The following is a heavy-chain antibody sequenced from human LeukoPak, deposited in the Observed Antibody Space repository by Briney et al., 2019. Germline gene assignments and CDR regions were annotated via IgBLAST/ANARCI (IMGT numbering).Heavy chain of an antibody. CDR1: GGSISSSSYY. CDR2: IYYSGST. D-gene: IGHD3-22*01. J-gene: IGHJ3*02. Sequence: PSETLFLTCTVSGGSISSSSYYWGWIRQPPGKGLEWIGSIYYSGSTYYNPSLKSRVTISVDTSKNQFSLKLSSVTAADTAVYYCAREYYDSSGYTAARAFDIWGQGTMVTASS. V-gene: IGHV4-39*01. CDR3: AREYYDSSGYTAARAFDI.